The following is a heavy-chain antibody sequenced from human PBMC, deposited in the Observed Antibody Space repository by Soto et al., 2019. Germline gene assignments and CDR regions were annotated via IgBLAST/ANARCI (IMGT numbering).Heavy chain of an antibody. CDR2: VDPEDGET. J-gene: IGHJ6*02. CDR3: ATTTAVIVAQGPIEV. V-gene: IGHV1-69-2*01. D-gene: IGHD2-2*01. Sequence: EVQLVQSGAEVKKPGATVKISCKVSGFKFIDYYLYWVQQAPGKALEWMGRVDPEDGETVYSEKFQGRLNITADTSIDIAHMELSGLRSEDTAVYFCATTTAVIVAQGPIEVWGQGTTVIVSS. CDR1: GFKFIDYY.